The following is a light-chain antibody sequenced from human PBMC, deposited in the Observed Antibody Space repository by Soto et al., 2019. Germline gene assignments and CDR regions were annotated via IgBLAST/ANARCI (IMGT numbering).Light chain of an antibody. V-gene: IGKV3-20*01. CDR3: QQYMSSVT. CDR2: GAS. Sequence: EIVLTQSPGSLSLSPGQRATLSCRASQSVDTTFFAWYQKKPGQAPRLLIYGASKRATGIPDRFSCSGSGTDFTLIISRLEPEDFEVYYCQQYMSSVTFGQGTKVEIK. J-gene: IGKJ1*01. CDR1: QSVDTTF.